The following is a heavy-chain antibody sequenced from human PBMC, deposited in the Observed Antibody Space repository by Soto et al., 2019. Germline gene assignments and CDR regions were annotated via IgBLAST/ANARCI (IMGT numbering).Heavy chain of an antibody. V-gene: IGHV1-18*01. J-gene: IGHJ4*02. CDR3: ALNYYDSSGYYHILDY. CDR2: ISAYNGNT. CDR1: GYTFTSYG. D-gene: IGHD3-22*01. Sequence: QVQLVQSGAEVKKPGASVKVSCTASGYTFTSYGISWVRQAPGQGLEWMGWISAYNGNTNYAQELQGRVTMTTDTSTSTAYMELRSLISDDTAVYYCALNYYDSSGYYHILDYWGQGTLVTVSS.